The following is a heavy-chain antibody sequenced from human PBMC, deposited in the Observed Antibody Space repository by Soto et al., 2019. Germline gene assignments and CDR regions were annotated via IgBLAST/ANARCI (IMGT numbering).Heavy chain of an antibody. CDR1: GLTFGGYC. V-gene: IGHV3-74*01. CDR3: EGVKQNSGRARDQLDL. CDR2: IKSYGSST. Sequence: EGSLGLSCAASGLTFGGYCFHWVRQVPGKGLLWVSYIKSYGSSTDYADSVKGRFTISTDSAKNTLYLQMSSLRADDTAVYYCEGVKQNSGRARDQLDLWGQETLGTVSA. D-gene: IGHD1-26*01. J-gene: IGHJ5*02.